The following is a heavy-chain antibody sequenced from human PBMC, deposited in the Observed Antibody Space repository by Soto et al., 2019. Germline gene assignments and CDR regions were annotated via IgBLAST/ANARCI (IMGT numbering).Heavy chain of an antibody. CDR1: GGSISSYY. J-gene: IGHJ6*02. V-gene: IGHV4-59*01. CDR3: ARVIGGYDYYYYYGMDV. Sequence: PSETLSLTCTASGGSISSYYWSWIRQPPGKGLEWIGYIYYRGSTNYNPSLKSRVTISVDTSKNQFSLKVSSVTAADTAVYYCARVIGGYDYYYYYGMDVWGQGTTVTVSS. D-gene: IGHD5-12*01. CDR2: IYYRGST.